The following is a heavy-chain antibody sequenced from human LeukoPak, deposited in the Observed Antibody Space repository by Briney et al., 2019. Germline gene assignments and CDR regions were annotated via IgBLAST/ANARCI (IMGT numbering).Heavy chain of an antibody. CDR2: IYYSGST. D-gene: IGHD5-18*01. CDR3: ARDLPALVPVY. CDR1: GGSISSGDYY. Sequence: SQTLSLTCTVSGGSISSGDYYWSWIRQPPGKGLEWIGYIYYSGSTYYNPTLKSRVTISVDTSNYQFSLKLSSVTAADTAVYYCARDLPALVPVYWGQGTLVTVSS. J-gene: IGHJ4*02. V-gene: IGHV4-30-4*01.